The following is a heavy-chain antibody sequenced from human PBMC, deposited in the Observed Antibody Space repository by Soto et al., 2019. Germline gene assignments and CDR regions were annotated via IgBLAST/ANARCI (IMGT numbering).Heavy chain of an antibody. Sequence: ASVKVSCKASGYTFTSYGISWVRQAPGQGLEWMGWISAYNGNTNYAQKLQGGVTMTTDTSTSTAYMELRSLRSDDTAVYCCARAPGTTAVAGTAVDYWGQGTLVTVSS. D-gene: IGHD6-19*01. CDR3: ARAPGTTAVAGTAVDY. J-gene: IGHJ4*02. V-gene: IGHV1-18*01. CDR2: ISAYNGNT. CDR1: GYTFTSYG.